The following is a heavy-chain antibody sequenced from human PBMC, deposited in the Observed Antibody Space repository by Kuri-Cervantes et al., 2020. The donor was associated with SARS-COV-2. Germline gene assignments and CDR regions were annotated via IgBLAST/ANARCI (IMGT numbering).Heavy chain of an antibody. CDR1: GFTVSRNY. CDR3: ARGTGGTMIYYYYYYGMDV. V-gene: IGHV3-66*01. J-gene: IGHJ6*02. Sequence: GGSLRLSCAVSGFTVSRNYMSWVRQAPGKGLEWVSVTYSGGNAYYADSVKGRFTISTDDSKNTLYLQLNSLRAEDTAVYYCARGTGGTMIYYYYYYGMDVWGQGTTVTVSS. D-gene: IGHD2-8*02. CDR2: TYSGGNA.